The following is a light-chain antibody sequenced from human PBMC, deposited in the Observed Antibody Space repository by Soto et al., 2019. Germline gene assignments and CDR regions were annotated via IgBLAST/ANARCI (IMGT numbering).Light chain of an antibody. CDR3: QQSYSTLIT. J-gene: IGKJ5*01. CDR2: AAS. V-gene: IGKV1-39*01. CDR1: QSISSY. Sequence: DIPMTQSPSSLSASVGDRVTITCRASQSISSYLNWYQQKPGKAPKLLIYAASSLQSGVPSRFSGSGSGTDFTLTISSLQHEDFATYYCQQSYSTLITFGQGTRLEIK.